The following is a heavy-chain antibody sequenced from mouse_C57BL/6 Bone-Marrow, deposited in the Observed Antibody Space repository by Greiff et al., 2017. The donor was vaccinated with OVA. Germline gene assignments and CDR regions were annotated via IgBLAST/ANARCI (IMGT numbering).Heavy chain of an antibody. CDR2: IDPSDSET. D-gene: IGHD2-4*01. CDR3: ARRYDYDAYYAMDY. J-gene: IGHJ4*01. V-gene: IGHV1-52*01. CDR1: GYTFTSYW. Sequence: QVQLQQPGAELVRPGSSVKLSCKASGYTFTSYWMHWVKQRPIQGLEWIGNIDPSDSETYYNQKFKDKATLTVDKSSSTAYMQLSSLTSEDSAVYYCARRYDYDAYYAMDYWGQGTSVTVSS.